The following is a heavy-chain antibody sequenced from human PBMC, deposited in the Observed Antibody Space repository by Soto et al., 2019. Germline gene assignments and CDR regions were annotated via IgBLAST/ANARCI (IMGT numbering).Heavy chain of an antibody. CDR2: IKQDGSEK. J-gene: IGHJ5*02. Sequence: GGSLRLSCAASGFTFSSYWMSWVRQAPGKGLEWVANIKQDGSEKYYVDSVKGRFTISRDNAKNSLYLQMNSLRAEDTAVYYCARDQYSSSWQYTRDNWFDPWGQGTLVTVSS. CDR1: GFTFSSYW. CDR3: ARDQYSSSWQYTRDNWFDP. V-gene: IGHV3-7*03. D-gene: IGHD6-13*01.